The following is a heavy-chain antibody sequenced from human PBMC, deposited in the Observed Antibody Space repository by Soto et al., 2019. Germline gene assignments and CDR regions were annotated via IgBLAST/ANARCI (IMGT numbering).Heavy chain of an antibody. D-gene: IGHD3-22*01. CDR2: IFSNDEK. CDR3: ARAPTRYYYDSSGYYYDRFDY. J-gene: IGHJ4*02. V-gene: IGHV2-26*01. Sequence: QVTLKESGPVLVKPTETLTLTCTVSGFSLSNARMGVSWIRQPPGKALEWLAHIFSNDEKSYSTSLKSRLTSPKNTSKSQLVRTMTNMDPVDTATYYCARAPTRYYYDSSGYYYDRFDYWGQGTLVTVSS. CDR1: GFSLSNARMG.